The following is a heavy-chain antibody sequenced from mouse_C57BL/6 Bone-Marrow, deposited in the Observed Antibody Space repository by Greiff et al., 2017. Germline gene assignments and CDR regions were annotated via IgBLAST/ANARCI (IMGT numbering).Heavy chain of an antibody. J-gene: IGHJ2*01. CDR1: GYSFTGYY. CDR2: INPSTGGT. Sequence: VQLKESGPELVKPGASVKISCKASGYSFTGYYMNWVKQSPEKSLEWIGEINPSTGGTTYNQKFKAKATLTVDKSSSPAYMQLKRLTSEDSAVYYCAIRYYGSSPYYFDYWGQGTTLTVSS. D-gene: IGHD1-1*01. V-gene: IGHV1-42*01. CDR3: AIRYYGSSPYYFDY.